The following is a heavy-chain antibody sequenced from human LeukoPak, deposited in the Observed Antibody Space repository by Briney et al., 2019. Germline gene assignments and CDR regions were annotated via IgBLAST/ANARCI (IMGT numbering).Heavy chain of an antibody. CDR2: INHSGST. CDR3: ARRGAYYDILTGYYKAPLAPDY. J-gene: IGHJ4*02. D-gene: IGHD3-9*01. V-gene: IGHV4-34*01. CDR1: GFTFSSYE. Sequence: GSLRLSCAASGFTFSSYEMNWVRQPPGKGLEWIGEINHSGSTNYNPSLKSRVTISVDTSKNQFSLKLSSVTAADTAVYYCARRGAYYDILTGYYKAPLAPDYWGQGTLVTVSS.